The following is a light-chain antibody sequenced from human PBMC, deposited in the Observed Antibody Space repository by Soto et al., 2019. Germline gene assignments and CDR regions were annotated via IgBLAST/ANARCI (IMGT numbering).Light chain of an antibody. CDR2: GAS. V-gene: IGKV3-20*01. CDR3: QQYGSSPVYT. J-gene: IGKJ2*01. Sequence: EIVLTQSPGTLSLSPGERATLSCRASQSVSSSYLAWYQQKPGQAPRLLIYGASSRPTGIPDRFSGSGSGADFTLTISRLAPEDFAVYSCQQYGSSPVYTFGQGTKLEIK. CDR1: QSVSSSY.